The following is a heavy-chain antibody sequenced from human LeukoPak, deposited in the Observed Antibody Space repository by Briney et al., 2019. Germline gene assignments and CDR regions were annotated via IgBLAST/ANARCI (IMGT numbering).Heavy chain of an antibody. V-gene: IGHV4-59*01. D-gene: IGHD5-12*01. Sequence: SETLSLTCTVSGGSISSYYWSWIRQPPGKGLEWIGYIYYSGSTNYNPSLKSRVTISVDTSKNQFSLKLSSVAAADTAVYYCARDSNRLANALDIWGQGTMVTVSS. CDR2: IYYSGST. CDR3: ARDSNRLANALDI. CDR1: GGSISSYY. J-gene: IGHJ3*02.